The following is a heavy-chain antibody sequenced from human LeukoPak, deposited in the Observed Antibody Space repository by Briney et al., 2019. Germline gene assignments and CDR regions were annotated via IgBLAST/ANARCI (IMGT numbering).Heavy chain of an antibody. CDR2: MYYNRST. D-gene: IGHD3-22*01. CDR1: GGSISSYY. V-gene: IGHV4-59*01. J-gene: IGHJ3*02. CDR3: ARGGGYFLIDAFDI. Sequence: SETLSLTCTVSGGSISSYYWSWIRQPPGKGLEWNGYMYYNRSTNYNPSLKSRVTISVDTSKNQFSLKLSSVTAADTAVYYCARGGGYFLIDAFDIWGLGTMVTVSS.